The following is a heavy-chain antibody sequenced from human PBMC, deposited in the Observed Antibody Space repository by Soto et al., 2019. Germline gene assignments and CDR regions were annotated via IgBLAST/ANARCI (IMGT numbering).Heavy chain of an antibody. J-gene: IGHJ4*02. CDR1: GGTFSSDP. CDR3: ARRQTSGYNRYFDS. D-gene: IGHD5-12*01. CDR2: TIPTFGAG. Sequence: GDSVQVSCRASGGTFSSDPISWMRQATGQGLEWMGGTIPTFGAGSYAQRFQGRLTITADKSTNTAYMELSSLRPEDTAVYYCARRQTSGYNRYFDSWGQGTMVTVSS. V-gene: IGHV1-69*06.